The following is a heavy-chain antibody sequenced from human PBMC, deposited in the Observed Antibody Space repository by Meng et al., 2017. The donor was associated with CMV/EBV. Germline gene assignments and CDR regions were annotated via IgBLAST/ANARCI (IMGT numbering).Heavy chain of an antibody. CDR3: SRGGNWFDP. Sequence: QVEIRVWGAVRVMPAETLSLTCALYGCAFSGYYCGWIRQPPAKGLGWIGENNQYGSTNYNPSLKIRVTISVDTSKNQFSLKLSSVTAADTAVYYCSRGGNWFDPWGQGTLVTVSS. CDR1: GCAFSGYY. V-gene: IGHV4-34*01. J-gene: IGHJ5*02. CDR2: NNQYGST.